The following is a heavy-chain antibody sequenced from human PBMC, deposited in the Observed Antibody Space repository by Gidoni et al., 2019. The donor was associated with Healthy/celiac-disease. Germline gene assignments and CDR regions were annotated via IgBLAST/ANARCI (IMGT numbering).Heavy chain of an antibody. CDR1: GGSSSGYY. J-gene: IGHJ4*02. V-gene: IGHV4-34*01. D-gene: IGHD5-12*01. Sequence: QVQLQQWGAGLLKPSETLSLTCAVYGGSSSGYYWSRIRQPPGKGVEWIGEINHSGSTNYNPSLKSRVTISVDTSKNQFSLKLSSVTAADTAVYYCARGVRGYSGYDRRGNYYFDYWGQGTLVTVSS. CDR2: INHSGST. CDR3: ARGVRGYSGYDRRGNYYFDY.